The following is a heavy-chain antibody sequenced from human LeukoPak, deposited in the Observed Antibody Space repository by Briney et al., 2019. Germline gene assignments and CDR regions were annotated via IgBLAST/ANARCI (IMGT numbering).Heavy chain of an antibody. V-gene: IGHV3-23*01. CDR1: GFTFSSYS. Sequence: GGSLRLSCAASGFTFSSYSMNWVRQAPGKGLEWVSAISGSGGSTYYADSVKGRFTISRDNSKNTLYLQMNSLRAEDTAVYYCAKDKSSSSSLDYWGQGTLVTVSS. J-gene: IGHJ4*02. D-gene: IGHD6-6*01. CDR2: ISGSGGST. CDR3: AKDKSSSSSLDY.